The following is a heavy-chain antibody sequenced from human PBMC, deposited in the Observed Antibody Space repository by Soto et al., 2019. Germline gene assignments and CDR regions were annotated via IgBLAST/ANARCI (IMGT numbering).Heavy chain of an antibody. CDR3: ARGMTSFDY. J-gene: IGHJ4*02. D-gene: IGHD3-10*01. CDR2: IYPGDSNT. CDR1: GYNFATYW. V-gene: IGHV5-51*01. Sequence: GESLKISCKGSGYNFATYWIGWVRQMPGKGLEWMGVIYPGDSNTRYSPSFQGQVTFSADKSISTAYLQWSSLQASDTAMYYCARGMTSFDYWGQGALVTVSS.